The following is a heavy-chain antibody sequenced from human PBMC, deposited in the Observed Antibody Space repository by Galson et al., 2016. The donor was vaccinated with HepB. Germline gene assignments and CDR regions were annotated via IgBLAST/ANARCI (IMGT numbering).Heavy chain of an antibody. CDR1: GFAFTTYS. CDR2: ISSGSNYI. Sequence: SLRLSCAASGFAFTTYSMNWVRQAHGKGLEWVSSISSGSNYIYYAASVKGRFTISRDNARKSLSLQMSSLRADDTATYYCTRGWQAVWLQGQNVLDYWGPGTVVTVTS. D-gene: IGHD5-24*01. CDR3: TRGWQAVWLQGQNVLDY. J-gene: IGHJ4*02. V-gene: IGHV3-21*01.